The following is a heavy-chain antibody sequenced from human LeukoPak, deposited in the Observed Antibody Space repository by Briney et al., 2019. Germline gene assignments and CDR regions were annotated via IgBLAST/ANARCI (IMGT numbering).Heavy chain of an antibody. CDR1: GGSVSSGSYY. J-gene: IGHJ4*02. CDR3: ARAWSSGYYYPYYFDY. CDR2: IYYSGST. V-gene: IGHV4-61*01. D-gene: IGHD3-22*01. Sequence: SETLSLTCTVSGGSVSSGSYYWSWIRQPPGKGLEWIGYIYYSGSTNYNPSLKSRVTISVDTSKNQFSLKLSSVTAADTAVYYCARAWSSGYYYPYYFDYWGQGTLVTVSS.